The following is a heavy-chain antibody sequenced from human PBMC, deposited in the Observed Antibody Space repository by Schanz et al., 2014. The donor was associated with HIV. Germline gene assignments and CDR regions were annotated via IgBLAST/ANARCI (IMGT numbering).Heavy chain of an antibody. CDR3: ATDFSSSWFFDN. V-gene: IGHV3-33*01. CDR1: GFTFSTFG. D-gene: IGHD6-13*01. J-gene: IGHJ4*02. CDR2: IWYDGSYK. Sequence: QVQLVESGGGVVQPGRSLRLSCAASGFTFSTFGMHWVRQAPGKGLEWVAVIWYDGSYKSYADSVTGRFTISRDNSKNTLYLQMNSLRAEDTAVFYCATDFSSSWFFDNWGQGTLVTVSS.